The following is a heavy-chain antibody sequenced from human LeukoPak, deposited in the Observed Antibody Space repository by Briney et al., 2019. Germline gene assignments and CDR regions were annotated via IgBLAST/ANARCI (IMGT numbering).Heavy chain of an antibody. D-gene: IGHD5-24*01. CDR1: GFTFSSYA. J-gene: IGHJ4*02. V-gene: IGHV3-30-3*01. Sequence: GSLRLSCAASGFTFSSYAMHWVRQAPGKGLEWVAVISYDGSNKYYADSVKGRFTISRDNSKNTLYLQMNSLRAEDTAVYYCARAESLDGYNLVYWGQGTLVTVSS. CDR2: ISYDGSNK. CDR3: ARAESLDGYNLVY.